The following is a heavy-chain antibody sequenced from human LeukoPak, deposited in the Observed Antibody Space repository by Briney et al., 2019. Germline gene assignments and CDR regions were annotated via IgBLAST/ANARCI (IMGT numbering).Heavy chain of an antibody. J-gene: IGHJ4*02. V-gene: IGHV3-74*01. Sequence: GGSLRLSCAASGFTFSSYWMHWVRQAPGKGLVRVSRINSDGSSTSYADSVKGRFTISRDNAKNTLYLQMNSLRAEDTAVYYCASYGRTMMGFDYWGQGTLVTVSS. CDR2: INSDGSST. CDR3: ASYGRTMMGFDY. D-gene: IGHD3-22*01. CDR1: GFTFSSYW.